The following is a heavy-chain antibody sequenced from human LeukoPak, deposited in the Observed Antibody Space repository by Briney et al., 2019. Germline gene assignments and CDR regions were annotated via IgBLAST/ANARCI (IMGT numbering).Heavy chain of an antibody. CDR2: FDPEDGET. Sequence: GASVKVSCKVSGYTLTELSMHWVRQAPGKGLEWMGGFDPEDGETIYAQKFQGRVTMTEDTSTDTAYMELSSLRSEDTAVYYCATVYSSPIPRYYYYMDVWGKGTTVTVSS. CDR1: GYTLTELS. J-gene: IGHJ6*03. D-gene: IGHD6-13*01. CDR3: ATVYSSPIPRYYYYMDV. V-gene: IGHV1-24*01.